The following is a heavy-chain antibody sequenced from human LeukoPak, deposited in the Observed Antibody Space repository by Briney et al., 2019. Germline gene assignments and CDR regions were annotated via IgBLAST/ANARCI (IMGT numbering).Heavy chain of an antibody. J-gene: IGHJ4*01. V-gene: IGHV3-20*04. CDR2: LNWDGSET. D-gene: IGHD5-12*01. CDR1: GFIFNDYG. CDR3: ARGQNYFRSSGYIDFFDH. Sequence: GGSLRLTCVASGFIFNDYGMTWVRQVPGKGLEWVSGLNWDGSETHYAASVEGRFTISRNNDKNSVYLEMSSLRAEDTAFYYCARGQNYFRSSGYIDFFDHWGPGTLVTVSS.